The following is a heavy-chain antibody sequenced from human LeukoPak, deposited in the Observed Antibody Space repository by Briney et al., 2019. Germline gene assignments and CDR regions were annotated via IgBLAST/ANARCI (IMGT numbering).Heavy chain of an antibody. J-gene: IGHJ4*02. CDR1: GGTFSSYA. Sequence: SVKVSCKASGGTFSSYAISWVRQAPGQGLEWMGRIIPILGIANYAQKFQGRVTITADKSTSTAYMELSSLRSEDTAVYYCAREKTGTKYYFDYWGQGTLVTVSS. D-gene: IGHD1-7*01. CDR2: IIPILGIA. V-gene: IGHV1-69*04. CDR3: AREKTGTKYYFDY.